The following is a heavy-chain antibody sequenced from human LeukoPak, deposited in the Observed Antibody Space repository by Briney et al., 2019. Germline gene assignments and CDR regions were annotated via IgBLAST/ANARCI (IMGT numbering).Heavy chain of an antibody. V-gene: IGHV3-33*01. CDR2: IWYDGRNK. J-gene: IGHJ6*02. CDR1: GFAFSGYG. CDR3: ARVLRSGYGMDV. Sequence: PGTSLRLSCAASGFAFSGYGMVWVRQAPAKGLEGVALIWYDGRNKYCADSVKGRFTVSRDNPKNTLYLQMNSLRVEDTAVYYCARVLRSGYGMDVWGQGTTVTVSS.